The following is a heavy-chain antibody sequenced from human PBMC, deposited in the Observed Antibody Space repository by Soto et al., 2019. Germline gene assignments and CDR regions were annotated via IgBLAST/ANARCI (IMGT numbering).Heavy chain of an antibody. CDR3: AKDWITMVRGGAFDI. CDR2: ISWNSGSI. D-gene: IGHD3-10*01. V-gene: IGHV3-9*01. CDR1: GFTFDDYA. Sequence: GGSLRLSCAASGFTFDDYAMHWVRQAPGKGLEWVSGISWNSGSIGYADSVKGRFTISRDNAKNSLYLQMNSLGAEDTALYYCAKDWITMVRGGAFDIWGQGTMVTVSS. J-gene: IGHJ3*02.